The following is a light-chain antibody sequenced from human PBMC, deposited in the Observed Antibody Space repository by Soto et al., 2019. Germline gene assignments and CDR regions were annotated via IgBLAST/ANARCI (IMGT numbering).Light chain of an antibody. CDR1: QSISSY. Sequence: DIQMTQSPSSLSASVGDRVTITCRASQSISSYFNWYQQKPGKAPNLLIYAASSLQSGVPSKFSGSGSGTDFTLTISSLQPEDFATYYCQQSYSSPFTFGPGTKVDIK. J-gene: IGKJ3*01. CDR3: QQSYSSPFT. CDR2: AAS. V-gene: IGKV1-39*01.